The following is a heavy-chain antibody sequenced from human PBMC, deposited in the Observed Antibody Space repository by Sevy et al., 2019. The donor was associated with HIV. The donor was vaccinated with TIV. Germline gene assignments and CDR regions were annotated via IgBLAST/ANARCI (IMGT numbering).Heavy chain of an antibody. D-gene: IGHD3-3*01. CDR2: INPNSGGT. V-gene: IGHV1-2*04. CDR3: ARDGYAGDFWSGYYEDYYYYGMDV. Sequence: ASVKVSCKASGYTFTGYNMHWVRQAPGQGLEWMGWINPNSGGTNYAQKFQGWVTMTRDTSISTAYMELSRLRSDDTAVYYCARDGYAGDFWSGYYEDYYYYGMDVWGQGTTVTVSS. CDR1: GYTFTGYN. J-gene: IGHJ6*02.